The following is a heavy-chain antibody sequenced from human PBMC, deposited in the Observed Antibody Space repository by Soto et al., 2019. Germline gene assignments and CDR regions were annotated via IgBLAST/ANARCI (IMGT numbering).Heavy chain of an antibody. CDR3: AREKYEILTGLYSYGMDV. CDR1: GYTFTGYY. D-gene: IGHD3-9*01. V-gene: IGHV1-2*02. J-gene: IGHJ6*02. CDR2: INPNSGGT. Sequence: ASVKVSCKASGYTFTGYYMHWVRQAPGQGLEWMGWINPNSGGTSYEQNFQGRVTMTRDTSISTVYMELSRLTSDDTAVYYCAREKYEILTGLYSYGMDVWGQGTTVTVSS.